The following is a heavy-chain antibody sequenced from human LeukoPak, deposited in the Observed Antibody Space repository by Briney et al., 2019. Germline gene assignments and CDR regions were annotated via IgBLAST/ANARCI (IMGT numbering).Heavy chain of an antibody. CDR1: GYTFTGYY. CDR3: AREMATINYYYMDV. Sequence: ASVRVSCKASGYTFTGYYMHWVRQAPGQGLEWMGWINPNSGGTNYAQKFQGRVTMTRDTSISTAYMELRSLRSDDTAVYYCAREMATINYYYMDVWGKGTTVTVSS. D-gene: IGHD5-24*01. V-gene: IGHV1-2*02. J-gene: IGHJ6*03. CDR2: INPNSGGT.